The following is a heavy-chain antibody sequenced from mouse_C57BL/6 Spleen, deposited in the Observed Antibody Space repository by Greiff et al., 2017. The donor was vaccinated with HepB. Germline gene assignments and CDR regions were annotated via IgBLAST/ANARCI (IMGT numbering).Heavy chain of an antibody. CDR3: AREGHYYGSSPWYFDV. J-gene: IGHJ1*03. Sequence: VQLQQPGAELVRPGSSVKLSCKASGYTFTSYWITWVKQRPGQGLEWIGDIYPGSGSTNYNEKFKSKATLTVDTSSRTAYMQLSSLTSEDSAVYYCAREGHYYGSSPWYFDVWGTGTTVTVSS. D-gene: IGHD1-1*01. CDR1: GYTFTSYW. CDR2: IYPGSGST. V-gene: IGHV1-55*01.